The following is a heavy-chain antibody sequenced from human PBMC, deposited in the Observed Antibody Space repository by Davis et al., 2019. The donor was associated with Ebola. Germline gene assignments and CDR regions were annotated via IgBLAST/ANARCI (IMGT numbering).Heavy chain of an antibody. Sequence: GESLKISCAASGFTFSNYAMHWVRQAPGKGLEWVAVISYDGSSKYYADSVKGRFTISRDNSQNTLYLQMNSLRAEDTAVYYCARGQQWDPPHYFDYWGRGTLVTVSS. CDR2: ISYDGSSK. CDR1: GFTFSNYA. CDR3: ARGQQWDPPHYFDY. J-gene: IGHJ4*02. D-gene: IGHD1-26*01. V-gene: IGHV3-30*04.